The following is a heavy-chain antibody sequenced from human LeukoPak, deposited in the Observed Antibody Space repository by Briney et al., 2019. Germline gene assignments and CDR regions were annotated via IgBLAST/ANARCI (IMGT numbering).Heavy chain of an antibody. V-gene: IGHV1-2*02. CDR2: FNPNSGGA. D-gene: IGHD3-22*01. Sequence: GSVKVPCKASGYTFTDHYIHWVRQAPGQGLEWMGWFNPNSGGADYAQKFQGRVTMTRDTSITTAYMELSSLRSDDTAVYYCLTMIVVVTNSWGQGTLVTVSS. CDR1: GYTFTDHY. J-gene: IGHJ4*02. CDR3: LTMIVVVTNS.